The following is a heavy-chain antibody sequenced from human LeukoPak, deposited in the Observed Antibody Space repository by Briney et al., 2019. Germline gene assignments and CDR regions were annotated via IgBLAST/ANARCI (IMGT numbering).Heavy chain of an antibody. CDR2: ISYDGSNK. D-gene: IGHD3-10*01. V-gene: IGHV3-30*18. J-gene: IGHJ4*02. CDR1: GFTFSSYG. CDR3: AKAYGSGLGVDY. Sequence: GESLRLSCAASGFTFSSYGMHWVRQAPGKGLEWVAVISYDGSNKYYADSVKGRFTISRDNSKNTLYLQMNSLRAEDTAVYYCAKAYGSGLGVDYWGQGTLVTVSS.